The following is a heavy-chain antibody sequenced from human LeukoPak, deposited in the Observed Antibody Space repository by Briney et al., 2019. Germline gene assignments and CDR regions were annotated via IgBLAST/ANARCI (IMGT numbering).Heavy chain of an antibody. J-gene: IGHJ4*02. Sequence: PSETLSLTCTVSGYSISSGYYWGWIRQPPGKGLEWIGSIYHSGSTYYNPSLKSRVTISVDTSKNQFSLKLSPVTAADTAVYYCAGFEYSSSSIDYWGQGTLVTVSS. D-gene: IGHD6-6*01. CDR2: IYHSGST. CDR1: GYSISSGYY. V-gene: IGHV4-38-2*02. CDR3: AGFEYSSSSIDY.